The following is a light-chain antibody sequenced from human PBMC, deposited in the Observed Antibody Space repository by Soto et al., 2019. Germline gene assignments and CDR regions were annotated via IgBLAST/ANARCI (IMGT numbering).Light chain of an antibody. CDR3: ASWDDNLNGPV. Sequence: QPVLTQPPSASGTPGQRVTISCSGSSSNIGSNYVYWYQQLPGTAPKLLIYSNNQRPSGVSDRFSGSKSGTSASLAISGLQSEDEADYYCASWDDNLNGPVFGRGTKLTVL. V-gene: IGLV1-44*01. CDR2: SNN. CDR1: SSNIGSNY. J-gene: IGLJ2*01.